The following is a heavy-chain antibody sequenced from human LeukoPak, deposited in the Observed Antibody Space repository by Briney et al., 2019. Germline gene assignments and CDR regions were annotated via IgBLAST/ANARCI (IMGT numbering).Heavy chain of an antibody. J-gene: IGHJ4*02. Sequence: TGGSLRLSCAASGFTFSSYNMNWVRQAPGKGLEWVSCISDSSNYIYYADSVKGRFTISRDNAKNSLYLQMNSLRAEDTAVYYCARDMSGSYHYYFDYWGQGTLVTVSS. D-gene: IGHD1-26*01. V-gene: IGHV3-21*01. CDR3: ARDMSGSYHYYFDY. CDR1: GFTFSSYN. CDR2: ISDSSNYI.